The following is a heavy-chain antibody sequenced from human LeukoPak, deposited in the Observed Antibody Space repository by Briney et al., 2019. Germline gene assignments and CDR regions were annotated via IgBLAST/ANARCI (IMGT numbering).Heavy chain of an antibody. J-gene: IGHJ5*02. CDR3: ATNLRPGS. D-gene: IGHD6-6*01. V-gene: IGHV3-11*04. Sequence: KSGGSLRLSCAASGFTFSDYYMSWIRQAPGKGLEWVSYISHSGSITHYADPMKGRFTISRDNAKNSLYLQMNSLTAEDTGVYYCATNLRPGSWGQGTLVTVSS. CDR1: GFTFSDYY. CDR2: ISHSGSIT.